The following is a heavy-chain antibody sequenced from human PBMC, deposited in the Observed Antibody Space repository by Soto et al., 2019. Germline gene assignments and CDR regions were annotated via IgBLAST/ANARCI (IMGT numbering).Heavy chain of an antibody. CDR1: GGSIRNVY. J-gene: IGHJ4*01. D-gene: IGHD2-15*01. CDR3: ARAHAPTLPYDY. Sequence: PSETLSLISTVSGGSIRNVYWSWIRQPPGKGLEWIGFIFHSGNAKYNPSLKSRVTMSVDTSKNQFSLSLDSVTAADTAVYFCARAHAPTLPYDYRGHGTLVPV. V-gene: IGHV4-59*01. CDR2: IFHSGNA.